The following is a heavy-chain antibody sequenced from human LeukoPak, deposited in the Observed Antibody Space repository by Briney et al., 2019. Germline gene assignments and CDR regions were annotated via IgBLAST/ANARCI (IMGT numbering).Heavy chain of an antibody. J-gene: IGHJ4*02. D-gene: IGHD3-3*01. V-gene: IGHV3-7*01. CDR3: ARDFTYYDFWSGYHKAELFDY. Sequence: PGGSLRLSCAASGFIFSRYWMSWVRQAPGKGLEWVANIKQDGSEKYYVDSVKGRFTISRDSAKNSLYLQMNSLRAEDTAVYYCARDFTYYDFWSGYHKAELFDYWGQGTLVTVSS. CDR2: IKQDGSEK. CDR1: GFIFSRYW.